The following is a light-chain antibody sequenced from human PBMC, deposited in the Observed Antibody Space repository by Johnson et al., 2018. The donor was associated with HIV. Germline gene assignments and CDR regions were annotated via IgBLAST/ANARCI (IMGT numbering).Light chain of an antibody. J-gene: IGLJ1*01. V-gene: IGLV1-51*01. CDR1: SSNIGNNY. Sequence: QSVLTQPPSVSAAPGQKVTISCSGSSSNIGNNYVSWYQQLPGTAPRIVIYDNDKRPSGIPDRFSASKSDTSATLGITGLQTGDEANYYCGTWDGGLSIYVFGTGTEVTVL. CDR2: DND. CDR3: GTWDGGLSIYV.